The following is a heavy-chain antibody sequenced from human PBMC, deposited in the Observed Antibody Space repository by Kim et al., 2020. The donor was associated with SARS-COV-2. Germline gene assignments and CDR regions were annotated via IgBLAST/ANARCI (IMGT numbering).Heavy chain of an antibody. CDR1: GFTFSSYA. CDR2: ISYDGSNK. J-gene: IGHJ6*02. V-gene: IGHV3-30*04. Sequence: GGSLRLSCAASGFTFSSYAMHWVRQAPGKGLEWVAVISYDGSNKYYADSVKGRFTISRDNSKNTLYLQMNSLRAEDTAVYYCARGQIYYYGMDVWGQGTTVTVSS. CDR3: ARGQIYYYGMDV.